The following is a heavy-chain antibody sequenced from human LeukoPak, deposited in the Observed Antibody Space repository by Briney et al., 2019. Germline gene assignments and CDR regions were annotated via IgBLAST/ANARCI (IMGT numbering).Heavy chain of an antibody. V-gene: IGHV1-2*02. CDR3: ARHYSSSSPYYYYYYMDV. Sequence: ASVKVSCKAPGYTFTSYAMNWVRQAPGQGLEWMGWINPNSGGTNYAQKFQGRVTMTRDTSISTAYMELSRLRSDDTAVYYCARHYSSSSPYYYYYYMDVWGKGTTVTVSS. D-gene: IGHD6-6*01. CDR2: INPNSGGT. J-gene: IGHJ6*03. CDR1: GYTFTSYA.